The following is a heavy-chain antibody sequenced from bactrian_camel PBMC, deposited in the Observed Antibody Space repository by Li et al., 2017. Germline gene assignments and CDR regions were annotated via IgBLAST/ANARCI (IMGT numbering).Heavy chain of an antibody. V-gene: IGHV3S53*01. Sequence: HVQLVESGGGSVQAGGSLKLSCAASGYIFSKCGMGWYRQAPGKERELVSSIRSDSTTGYADSVKGRFIISLDNAKNTLHLQMNSLKTEDTAVYYCAADELCSSWTNDEGEWVAHRGLLDDWGQGTQVTVS. CDR2: IRSDSTT. CDR3: AADELCSSWTNDEGEWVAHRGLLDD. CDR1: GYIFSKCG. J-gene: IGHJ4*01. D-gene: IGHD6*01.